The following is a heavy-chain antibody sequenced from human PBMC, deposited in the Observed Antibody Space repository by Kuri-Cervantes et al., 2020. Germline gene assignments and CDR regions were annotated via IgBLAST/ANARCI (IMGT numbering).Heavy chain of an antibody. D-gene: IGHD3-3*01. CDR3: AKNGDFWSGYYYYGMDV. CDR2: IKQDGSEK. CDR1: GFTFSSYW. J-gene: IGHJ6*02. Sequence: GGSLRLSCAASGFTFSSYWMSWVRQAPGKGLEWVANIKQDGSEKYYADSVKGRFTISRDNSKNTLYLQMNSLRAEDTAVYYCAKNGDFWSGYYYYGMDVWGQGPTVPVSS. V-gene: IGHV3-7*01.